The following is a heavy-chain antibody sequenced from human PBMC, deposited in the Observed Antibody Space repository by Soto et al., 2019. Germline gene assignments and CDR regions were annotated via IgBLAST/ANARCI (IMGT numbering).Heavy chain of an antibody. J-gene: IGHJ5*02. Sequence: PSETLSLPCAVSGGSISRGGYSWSWIRQPPGKGLEWIGYIYHSGSTYYNPSLKSRVTISVDRSKNQFSLKLSSVTAADTAVYYCARDQGDYIFDPWGQGTLVTVSS. CDR1: GGSISRGGYS. CDR2: IYHSGST. V-gene: IGHV4-30-2*01. D-gene: IGHD4-17*01. CDR3: ARDQGDYIFDP.